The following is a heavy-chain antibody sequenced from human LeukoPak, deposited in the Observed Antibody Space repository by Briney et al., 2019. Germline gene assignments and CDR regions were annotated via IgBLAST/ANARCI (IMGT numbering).Heavy chain of an antibody. CDR1: GFTFSSYW. V-gene: IGHV3-7*01. CDR3: ARGEETSYDVWSGYYASYYYYYMDV. D-gene: IGHD3-3*01. J-gene: IGHJ6*03. Sequence: GGSLRLSCAASGFTFSSYWMSWLRQAPGKGLEWVANIKQDGGEKYYMDSVKGRFTISRDNAKNSLYLQMKSLRAEDTAVYYCARGEETSYDVWSGYYASYYYYYMDVWGKGTTVTVSS. CDR2: IKQDGGEK.